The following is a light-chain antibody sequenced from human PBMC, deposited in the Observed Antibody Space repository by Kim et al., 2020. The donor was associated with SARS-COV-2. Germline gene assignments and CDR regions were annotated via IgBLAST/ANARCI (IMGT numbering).Light chain of an antibody. CDR3: ATWDDALGGCV. CDR2: RND. J-gene: IGLJ3*02. Sequence: GQSVTIACSGRSSNIGSNDVYWYQQYPGTAPQTLITRNDQRLSGVPDRFSGSKSGTSASLAISGLRSEDEADYYCATWDDALGGCVFGGGTQLTVL. CDR1: SSNIGSND. V-gene: IGLV1-47*01.